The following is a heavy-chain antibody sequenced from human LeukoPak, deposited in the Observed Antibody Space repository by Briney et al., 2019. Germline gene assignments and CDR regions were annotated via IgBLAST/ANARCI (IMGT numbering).Heavy chain of an antibody. D-gene: IGHD4-23*01. CDR1: GFTFSNYW. CDR2: INSDGSGT. V-gene: IGHV3-74*01. Sequence: GGSLRLXCAATGFTFSNYWMHWVRQAPRKGLVWVSRINSDGSGTTYADSVRGRFTISRDNAKNTLYLQVNSLRAEDTAVYYCARTEGTVAYDSWGQGTLVTVSS. J-gene: IGHJ5*01. CDR3: ARTEGTVAYDS.